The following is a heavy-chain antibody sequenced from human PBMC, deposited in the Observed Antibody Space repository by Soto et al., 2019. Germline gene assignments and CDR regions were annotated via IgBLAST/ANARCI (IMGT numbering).Heavy chain of an antibody. V-gene: IGHV4-59*12. CDR3: ARSSSGTYYYQQY. CDR2: IYYSGGT. Sequence: PSETLSLTCSVSGGAISSYYWSWIRQPPGKGLEWIGYIYYSGGTNYNPALKSRATISVDKSKNQFSLELSSVTAADTAVYYCARSSSGTYYYQQYWGQGALVTVSS. J-gene: IGHJ4*02. D-gene: IGHD3-10*01. CDR1: GGAISSYY.